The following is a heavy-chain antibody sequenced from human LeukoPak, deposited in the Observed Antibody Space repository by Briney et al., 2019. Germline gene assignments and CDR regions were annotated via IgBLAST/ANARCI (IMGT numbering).Heavy chain of an antibody. CDR3: AKKGVLSNAAVNAFDI. CDR1: GFTFNIYA. D-gene: IGHD2-15*01. J-gene: IGHJ3*02. V-gene: IGHV3-23*01. Sequence: GGSLRLSCVASGFTFNIYAMNWVRQAPGKGLEWVSAISGGGAASYYADSVRGHFTVSRDNSQNTLFLQINSLRGDDTAVYYCAKKGVLSNAAVNAFDIWGQGTMVTVSS. CDR2: ISGGGAAS.